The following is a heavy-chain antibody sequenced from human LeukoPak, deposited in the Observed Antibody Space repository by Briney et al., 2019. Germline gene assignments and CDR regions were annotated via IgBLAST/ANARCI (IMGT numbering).Heavy chain of an antibody. J-gene: IGHJ4*02. V-gene: IGHV4-39*07. Sequence: PSETLSLTCTVSGGSISSSDYYWGWIRQPPGKGLEWIGSMYYSGSTYYNPSLKSRVTISVDTSKNQFSLKLSSVTAADTAVYYCARGGAGGSSSPSFDYWGQGTLVTVSS. CDR2: MYYSGST. CDR3: ARGGAGGSSSPSFDY. D-gene: IGHD6-6*01. CDR1: GGSISSSDYY.